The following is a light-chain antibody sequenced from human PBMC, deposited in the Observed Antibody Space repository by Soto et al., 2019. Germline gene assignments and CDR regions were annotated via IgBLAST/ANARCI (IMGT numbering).Light chain of an antibody. J-gene: IGKJ5*01. CDR1: QSVSSN. CDR3: QQYGRTPIT. V-gene: IGKV3-20*01. Sequence: EIVLTQSPGTLSLSPGERATLSCRASQSVSSNLAWYQQKSGQPPRLFIYGASSRATGIPDRFSGSGSGTDFTLIISRLEPEDVAVYYCQQYGRTPITFGQGTRLEIK. CDR2: GAS.